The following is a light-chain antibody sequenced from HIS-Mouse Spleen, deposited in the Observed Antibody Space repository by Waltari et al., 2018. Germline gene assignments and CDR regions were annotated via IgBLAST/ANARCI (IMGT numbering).Light chain of an antibody. CDR3: QQYYSTPYT. CDR2: WAS. J-gene: IGKJ2*01. V-gene: IGKV4-1*01. CDR1: QSVLYNSNNKNY. Sequence: DIVMTQSPDSLAVSLGERATINCKSSQSVLYNSNNKNYLAWYQQTPGQPPKLLIYWASTRESGVPDRFSGSGSGTDFTLTISSLQAEDVAVYYCQQYYSTPYTFGQGTKLEIK.